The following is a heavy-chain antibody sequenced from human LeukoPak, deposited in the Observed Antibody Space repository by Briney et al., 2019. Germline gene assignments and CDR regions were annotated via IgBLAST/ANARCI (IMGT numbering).Heavy chain of an antibody. Sequence: GGSLRLSCAASGFTFSSYAMHWVRQAPGKGLEWVAVISYDGGNKYYADSVKGRFTISRDNSKNTLYLQMNSLRAEDTAVYYCARDRGGSGVNWFDPWGQGTLVTVSS. D-gene: IGHD3-10*01. CDR1: GFTFSSYA. CDR2: ISYDGGNK. J-gene: IGHJ5*02. V-gene: IGHV3-30*04. CDR3: ARDRGGSGVNWFDP.